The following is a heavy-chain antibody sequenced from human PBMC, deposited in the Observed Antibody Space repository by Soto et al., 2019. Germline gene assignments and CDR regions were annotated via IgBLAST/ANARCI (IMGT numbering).Heavy chain of an antibody. D-gene: IGHD1-26*01. V-gene: IGHV3-23*01. CDR3: AKEVVGATIFDY. CDR1: GFTFSSYA. J-gene: IGHJ4*02. CDR2: ISGSGGST. Sequence: GGSLRLSCAASGFTFSSYAMSWVRQAPGKGLEGASAISGSGGSTYYADSVKGRFTISRDNSKKTLYLQMNRLRAEDTAVYYCAKEVVGATIFDYWGQGTLVTVSS.